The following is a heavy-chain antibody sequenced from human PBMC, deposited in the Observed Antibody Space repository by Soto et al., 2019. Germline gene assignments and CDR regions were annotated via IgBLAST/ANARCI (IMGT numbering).Heavy chain of an antibody. V-gene: IGHV4-34*01. CDR2: INHSGST. CDR3: ARFIRRRGKFDY. J-gene: IGHJ4*02. Sequence: QVQLQQWGAGLLKPSETLSLTCAVYGGSFSGYYWSWIRQPPGKGLEWIGEINHSGSTNYNPSLKSRATISVDTSKNQFSMKLSSVTAADTAVYYCARFIRRRGKFDYWGQGTLVTVSS. CDR1: GGSFSGYY.